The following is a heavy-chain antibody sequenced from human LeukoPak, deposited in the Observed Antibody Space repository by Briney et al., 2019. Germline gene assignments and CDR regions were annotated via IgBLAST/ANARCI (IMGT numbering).Heavy chain of an antibody. D-gene: IGHD2-2*01. CDR2: IYPGDSDT. Sequence: GESLQISCKGSGYSFTSYWIGWVRPLPGKGLEWMGIIYPGDSDTRYSPSFQGQVTISADKSISTAYLQWSSLKASDTAMYYCARWFYCSSTSCYPGFDYWGQGTLVTVSS. CDR3: ARWFYCSSTSCYPGFDY. CDR1: GYSFTSYW. V-gene: IGHV5-51*01. J-gene: IGHJ4*02.